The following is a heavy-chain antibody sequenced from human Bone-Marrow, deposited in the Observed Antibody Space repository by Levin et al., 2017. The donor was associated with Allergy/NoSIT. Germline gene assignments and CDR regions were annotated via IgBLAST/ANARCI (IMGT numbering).Heavy chain of an antibody. J-gene: IGHJ4*02. V-gene: IGHV5-51*01. D-gene: IGHD1-7*01. CDR2: IYPGDSDT. CDR3: ARPGTREETPY. Sequence: PGGSLRLSCKGSGYRFASYWIGWVRQMPGKGLEWMGIIYPGDSDTRYSPSFQGQVTISADKSISTAYLQWSSLKASDTAFYYCARPGTREETPYWGQGTLVTVSS. CDR1: GYRFASYW.